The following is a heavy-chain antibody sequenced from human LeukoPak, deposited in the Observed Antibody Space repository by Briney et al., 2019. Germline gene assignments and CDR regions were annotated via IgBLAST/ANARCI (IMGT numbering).Heavy chain of an antibody. CDR2: IRYDGSNK. CDR1: GFTFSSYG. Sequence: GGSLRLSCAASGFTFSSYGVHWVRQAPGKGLEWVAFIRYDGSNKYYADSVKGRFTISRDNSKNTLYLQMNSLRAEDTAVYYCAKDKYGYSSGWYYDYWGHGTLVSVSS. V-gene: IGHV3-30*02. J-gene: IGHJ4*01. CDR3: AKDKYGYSSGWYYDY. D-gene: IGHD6-19*01.